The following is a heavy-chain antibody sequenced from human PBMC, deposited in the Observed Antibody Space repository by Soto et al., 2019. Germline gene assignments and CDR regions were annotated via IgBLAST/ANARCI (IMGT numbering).Heavy chain of an antibody. CDR1: GDSISNTDYH. Sequence: SETLSLTCAVSGDSISNTDYHWGWIRQPPGKRLEWIASLYYSGSTYYNPSLKSRVTISDDTSRNHLSLKLTSVTAADTAVYYCARWAYSSSWPSDNYGMDVWGQGATVTVSS. J-gene: IGHJ6*02. D-gene: IGHD6-13*01. CDR3: ARWAYSSSWPSDNYGMDV. V-gene: IGHV4-39*02. CDR2: LYYSGST.